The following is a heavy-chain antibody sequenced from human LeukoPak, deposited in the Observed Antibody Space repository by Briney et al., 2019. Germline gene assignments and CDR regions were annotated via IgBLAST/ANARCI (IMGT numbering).Heavy chain of an antibody. J-gene: IGHJ4*02. CDR3: ARDPTPGMYYFDY. V-gene: IGHV4-31*03. CDR1: GDSINTGGYY. D-gene: IGHD4-11*01. Sequence: SETLSLTCTVSGDSINTGGYYWTWIRQHPGKGLQWIGYIYYTGSTYYTPSLKSRPAISLDTSKNRFSLRLSSVTAADTAVYYCARDPTPGMYYFDYWGQGNLVTVSS. CDR2: IYYTGST.